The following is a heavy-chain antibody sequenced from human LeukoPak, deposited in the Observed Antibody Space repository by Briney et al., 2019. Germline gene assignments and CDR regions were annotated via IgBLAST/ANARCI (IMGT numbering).Heavy chain of an antibody. CDR1: GFTFSSYS. Sequence: GGSLRLSCAASGFTFSSYSMNWVRQAPGKGLEWVSSISSSSYIYYADSVKGRFTISRDNAKNSLYLQMNSLRAEDTAVYYCARAYGSGSYYNYWGQGTLVTVSS. CDR2: ISSSSYI. V-gene: IGHV3-21*01. J-gene: IGHJ4*02. D-gene: IGHD3-10*01. CDR3: ARAYGSGSYYNY.